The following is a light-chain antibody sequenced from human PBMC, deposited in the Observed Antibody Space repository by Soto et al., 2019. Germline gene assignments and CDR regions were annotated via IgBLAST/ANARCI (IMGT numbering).Light chain of an antibody. CDR2: DAS. CDR1: QSVSKF. Sequence: EIVLTQSPATLSLSPGDRVTLSCRASQSVSKFLAWYQQKSGQAPRLLIYDASNRATDIPSRFSGSGSGTDFTLTISSLEPEDLAVYYCQQRSNWPYTFGQGTKLEIK. J-gene: IGKJ2*01. V-gene: IGKV3-11*01. CDR3: QQRSNWPYT.